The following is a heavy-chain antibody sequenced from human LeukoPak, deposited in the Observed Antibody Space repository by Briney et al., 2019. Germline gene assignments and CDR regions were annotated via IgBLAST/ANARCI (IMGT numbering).Heavy chain of an antibody. Sequence: PSQTLSLTCTVSGGSISSGSYYWSWIRQPAGKGLEWIGRIYTSGNTNYNPSLKSRVTISVDTSKNQFSLKLSSVTAADTAVYYCARCGWADVYCSPWGQGTLVTVSS. CDR1: GGSISSGSYY. CDR3: ARCGWADVYCSP. J-gene: IGHJ4*02. D-gene: IGHD2-15*01. V-gene: IGHV4-61*02. CDR2: IYTSGNT.